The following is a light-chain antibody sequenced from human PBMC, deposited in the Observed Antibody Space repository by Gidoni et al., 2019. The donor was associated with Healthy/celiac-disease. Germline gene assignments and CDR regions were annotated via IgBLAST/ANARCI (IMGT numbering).Light chain of an antibody. V-gene: IGLV6-57*04. CDR3: QSYDGSNWV. Sequence: NFMLTQTHSVSESPGKTVTISCTRSSGSIASNYVQWYQQRPGSAPTTVIYEHSQRPSGVPDRFSGSIDSSSNSASLTISGLKNEDEADYYCQSYDGSNWVFGGETKLTVL. J-gene: IGLJ3*02. CDR2: EHS. CDR1: SGSIASNY.